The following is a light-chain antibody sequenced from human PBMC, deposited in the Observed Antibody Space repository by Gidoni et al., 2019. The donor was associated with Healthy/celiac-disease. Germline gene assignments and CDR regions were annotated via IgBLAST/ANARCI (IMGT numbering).Light chain of an antibody. Sequence: DIQMTQSPSTLSASVGDRVTITCPASQSLSSWLAWYQQKPGKAPKLLIYKASSLESGVPARFSGSGSGTEFTLTSSSLQPDDFATYYCQQYNSYPWTFXQXTKVXIK. CDR3: QQYNSYPWT. CDR1: QSLSSW. CDR2: KAS. V-gene: IGKV1-5*03. J-gene: IGKJ1*01.